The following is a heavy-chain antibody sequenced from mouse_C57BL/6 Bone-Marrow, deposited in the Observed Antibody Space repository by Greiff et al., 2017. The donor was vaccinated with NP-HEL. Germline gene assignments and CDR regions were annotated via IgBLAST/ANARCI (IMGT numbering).Heavy chain of an antibody. CDR1: GYTFTDYY. D-gene: IGHD2-3*01. Sequence: QVQLQQSGAELVRPGASVKLSCKASGYTFTDYYINWVKQRPGQGLEWIARIYPGSGNTYYNEKFKGKATLTAEKSSSTAYMQLSSLTSEDSAVYFCARSRGYYDYAMDYWGQGTSVTVSS. CDR2: IYPGSGNT. J-gene: IGHJ4*01. CDR3: ARSRGYYDYAMDY. V-gene: IGHV1-76*01.